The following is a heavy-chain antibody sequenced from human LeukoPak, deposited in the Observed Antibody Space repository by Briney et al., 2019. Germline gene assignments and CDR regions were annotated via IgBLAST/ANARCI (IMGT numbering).Heavy chain of an antibody. CDR2: INPHSGGT. J-gene: IGHJ4*02. D-gene: IGHD3-22*01. CDR1: GYTFTGYH. CDR3: VRGRGIGYYDSSGYYSTFDY. V-gene: IGHV1-2*02. Sequence: GASVSVSCTSSGYTFTGYHIHWVRQAPGQGLEWMGWINPHSGGTSYAQKFQGRVIMTRDTSITTAYMELNRLRSDDTAVYYCVRGRGIGYYDSSGYYSTFDYWGQGTLVTVSS.